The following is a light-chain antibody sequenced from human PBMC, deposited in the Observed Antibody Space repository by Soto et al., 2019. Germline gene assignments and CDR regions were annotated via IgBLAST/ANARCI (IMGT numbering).Light chain of an antibody. CDR2: DAS. J-gene: IGKJ1*01. CDR3: QRYNSYPET. Sequence: DIQMTQSPSTLSASVGDRVTITCRASQRFSSWLAWYQQKPGKAPKHLIYDASNLESGVPSSFSGRESGTEFTLTISRLQPDDFATYYCQRYNSYPETFGQGTKVEIK. V-gene: IGKV1-5*01. CDR1: QRFSSW.